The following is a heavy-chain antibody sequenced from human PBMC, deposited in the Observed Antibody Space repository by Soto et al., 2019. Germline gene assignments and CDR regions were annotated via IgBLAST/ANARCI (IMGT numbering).Heavy chain of an antibody. D-gene: IGHD3-9*01. V-gene: IGHV4-34*01. J-gene: IGHJ6*02. Sequence: SETLSLTCAGYGGSFSGYYWSWIRQPPGKGLEWIGEINHSGSTNYNPSLKSRVTLSVDTSKNQFSLKLSSVTAADTAVYYCARGVRAILTGVNNYYHYGLDVWGQGTTVTVSS. CDR3: ARGVRAILTGVNNYYHYGLDV. CDR1: GGSFSGYY. CDR2: INHSGST.